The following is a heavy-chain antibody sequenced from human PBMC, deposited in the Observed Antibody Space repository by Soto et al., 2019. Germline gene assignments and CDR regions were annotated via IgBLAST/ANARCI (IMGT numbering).Heavy chain of an antibody. CDR3: ARDVDADFRTDFDY. J-gene: IGHJ4*02. Sequence: GESLKISCKGSGYSFSNYWIGWVRLMPGKGLEHMGIMYPGDSDTRYSPSFQGQVTISADKSISTTYLQWSSLKASDTALYYCARDVDADFRTDFDYWGRGTLVTVSS. CDR2: MYPGDSDT. CDR1: GYSFSNYW. D-gene: IGHD4-17*01. V-gene: IGHV5-51*01.